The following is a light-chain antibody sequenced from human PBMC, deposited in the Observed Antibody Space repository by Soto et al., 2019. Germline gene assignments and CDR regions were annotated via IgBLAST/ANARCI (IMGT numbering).Light chain of an antibody. J-gene: IGLJ3*02. CDR1: SSNIGAGYD. CDR3: QSYDSSLSGWV. Sequence: QSVLTQPPSVSGAPGQRVTISCTRSSSNIGAGYDVHWYQQLPGTAPKLLIYGNSNRPSGVPDRFSGSKSGTSAFLAITGLQAEDEADYYCQSYDSSLSGWVFGGGTKLTVL. CDR2: GNS. V-gene: IGLV1-40*01.